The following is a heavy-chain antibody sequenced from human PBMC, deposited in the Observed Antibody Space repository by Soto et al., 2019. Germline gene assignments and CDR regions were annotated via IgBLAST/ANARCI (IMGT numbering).Heavy chain of an antibody. D-gene: IGHD2-15*01. CDR3: ARAFAAGYYYGMDV. Sequence: GGSLRLSCAASGFTSSSYAMHWVRQAPGKGLEWVAVISNDGSNKYDADSVKGRFTISRDNSKNTLYLQMNSLRVEDTAVYYCARAFAAGYYYGMDVWGQGTTVTVSS. CDR2: ISNDGSNK. V-gene: IGHV3-30-3*01. J-gene: IGHJ6*02. CDR1: GFTSSSYA.